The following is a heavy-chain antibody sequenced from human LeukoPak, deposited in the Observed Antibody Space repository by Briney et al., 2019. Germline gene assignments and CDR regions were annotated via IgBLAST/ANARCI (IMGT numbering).Heavy chain of an antibody. CDR2: ITVSGGGT. Sequence: PGGSLSLSCVASGGTFSSYSLSWVRQAPGKGLEWVSAITVSGGGTFYADSVKGRFTISRDNSKNTLYLQMNSLRAEDTAVYYCAEVRDSSGWYYFDCWGQGTLVTVSS. CDR3: AEVRDSSGWYYFDC. D-gene: IGHD6-19*01. V-gene: IGHV3-23*01. J-gene: IGHJ4*02. CDR1: GGTFSSYS.